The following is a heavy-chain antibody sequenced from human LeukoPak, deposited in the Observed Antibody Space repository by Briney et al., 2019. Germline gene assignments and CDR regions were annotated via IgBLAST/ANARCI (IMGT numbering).Heavy chain of an antibody. CDR2: IKQDGSEK. D-gene: IGHD1-26*01. Sequence: PGGSLRLSCAASGFTFSSYWMSWVRQAPGKGLEWVANIKQDGSEKYYVDSVKGRFTISRDNAENSLYLQMKSLRAEDTAVYYWARAKSYYFSFDYWGQGTLVTVSS. CDR3: ARAKSYYFSFDY. V-gene: IGHV3-7*01. CDR1: GFTFSSYW. J-gene: IGHJ4*02.